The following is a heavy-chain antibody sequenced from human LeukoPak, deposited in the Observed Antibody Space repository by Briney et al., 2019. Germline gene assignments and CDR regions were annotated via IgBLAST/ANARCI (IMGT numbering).Heavy chain of an antibody. CDR3: ARKGGPTTYGYYYYYMDV. D-gene: IGHD1-26*01. Sequence: EGSLRLSCAASGFTFSSYWMSWVRQAPGKGLEWMANIKQDGSEKYYVDSVKGRFTISRDNAKNSLYLQMNSLRAEDTAVYYCARKGGPTTYGYYYYYMDVWGKGTTVTISS. J-gene: IGHJ6*03. CDR2: IKQDGSEK. V-gene: IGHV3-7*01. CDR1: GFTFSSYW.